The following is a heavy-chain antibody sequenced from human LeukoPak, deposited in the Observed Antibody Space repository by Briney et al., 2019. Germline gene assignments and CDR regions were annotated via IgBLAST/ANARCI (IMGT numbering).Heavy chain of an antibody. CDR2: ISCSGGTT. CDR3: AKDKYCTNGISYFDY. V-gene: IGHV3-23*01. D-gene: IGHD2-8*01. Sequence: GGSLRLSCAASGFTFSSYAMSWVRQAPGKGLEWVSGISCSGGTTYYADSMKGRFTISRDKSKNTLYLQMDSLRAEDTAVYYCAKDKYCTNGISYFDYWGQGTMVTVSS. J-gene: IGHJ4*02. CDR1: GFTFSSYA.